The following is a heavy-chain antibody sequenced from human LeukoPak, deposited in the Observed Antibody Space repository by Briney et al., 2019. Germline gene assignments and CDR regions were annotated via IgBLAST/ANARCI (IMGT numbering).Heavy chain of an antibody. D-gene: IGHD3-16*01. CDR2: IYYSGNT. CDR3: ATEEELWGWFDP. J-gene: IGHJ5*02. V-gene: IGHV4-39*01. CDR1: GGSVTSSSYY. Sequence: SETLSLTCTVSGGSVTSSSYYWGWIRQPPGKGLEWIGTIYYSGNTYYNPSLLSRVTISVDTSKNQFSLRLSSVTAADTAVYYCATEEELWGWFDPWGQGTLVTVSS.